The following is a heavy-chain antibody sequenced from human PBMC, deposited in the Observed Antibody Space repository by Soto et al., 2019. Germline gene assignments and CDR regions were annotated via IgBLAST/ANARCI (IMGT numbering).Heavy chain of an antibody. D-gene: IGHD3-10*01. CDR3: ARDATLDGSGRGWFDP. J-gene: IGHJ5*02. Sequence: QVQLQESGPGLVKPSQTLSLTCTVSGGSISSGGYYWSWIRQHPGKGLEWIGYIYYSGSTYYNPSLKSRVTISVDTAKNQFSLKLSSVTAADTAVYYCARDATLDGSGRGWFDPWGQGTLVTVSS. V-gene: IGHV4-31*03. CDR2: IYYSGST. CDR1: GGSISSGGYY.